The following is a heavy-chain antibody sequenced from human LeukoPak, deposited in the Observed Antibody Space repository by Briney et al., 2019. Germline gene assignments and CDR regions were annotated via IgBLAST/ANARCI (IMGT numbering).Heavy chain of an antibody. CDR3: ARLVGATPYYFDY. J-gene: IGHJ4*02. CDR1: GNTLTELS. V-gene: IGHV1-2*02. Sequence: ASVKVSCKVSGNTLTELSMHWVRQAPGKGLEWMGWINPNSGGTNYAQKFQGRVTMTRDTSISTAYMELSRLRSDDTAVYYCARLVGATPYYFDYWGQGTLVTVSS. D-gene: IGHD1-26*01. CDR2: INPNSGGT.